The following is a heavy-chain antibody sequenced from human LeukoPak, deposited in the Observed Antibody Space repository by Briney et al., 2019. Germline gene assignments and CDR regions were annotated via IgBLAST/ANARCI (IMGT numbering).Heavy chain of an antibody. V-gene: IGHV4-30-4*08. CDR2: IYYSGST. D-gene: IGHD1/OR15-1a*01. J-gene: IGHJ4*02. CDR1: GGSISSGDYY. CDR3: AREGATGTTGYFDN. Sequence: SQTLSLTCTVSGGSISSGDYYWSWIRQPPGKGLQWIGYIYYSGSTYYNPSLKSRVTISVDTSKNQFSLKLSSVTAADTAVYYCAREGATGTTGYFDNWGQGTLVSVSS.